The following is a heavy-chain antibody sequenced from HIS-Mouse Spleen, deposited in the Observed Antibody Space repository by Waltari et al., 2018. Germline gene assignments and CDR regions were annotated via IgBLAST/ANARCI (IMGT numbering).Heavy chain of an antibody. CDR2: ISSSSSYI. CDR1: GFTFSRHS. V-gene: IGHV3-21*01. CDR3: ARGSSSFPDY. D-gene: IGHD6-6*01. Sequence: EVQLVESGGGLVKPGGSLSLSCAASGFTFSRHSMTWVRQAPGKGLEWVSSISSSSSYIYYADSVKGRFTISRDNAKNSLYLQMNSLRAEDTAVYYCARGSSSFPDYWGQGTLVTVSS. J-gene: IGHJ4*02.